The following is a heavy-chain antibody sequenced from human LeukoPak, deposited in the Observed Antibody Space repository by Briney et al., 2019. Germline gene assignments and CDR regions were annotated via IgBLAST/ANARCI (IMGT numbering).Heavy chain of an antibody. CDR2: IHFSGST. D-gene: IGHD3-9*01. V-gene: IGHV4-59*01. Sequence: PSQTLSPTCTVFGASISSTHGRSIRQPPRNGMEWIASIHFSGSTTYNPSLDSRVTISVDTSKNQFSLKLSSVTAADTAMYYCAREYYDFLTLHYYFDYWGQGTLVTVSS. CDR1: GASISSTH. CDR3: AREYYDFLTLHYYFDY. J-gene: IGHJ4*02.